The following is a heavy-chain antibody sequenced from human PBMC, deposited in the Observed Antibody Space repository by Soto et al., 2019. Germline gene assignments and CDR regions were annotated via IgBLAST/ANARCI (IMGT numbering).Heavy chain of an antibody. CDR2: MNPNSGNT. D-gene: IGHD3-10*01. CDR1: GYTFTSYD. V-gene: IGHV1-8*01. J-gene: IGHJ6*03. Sequence: QVQLVQSGAEVKKPGASVKVSCKASGYTFTSYDISWVRQATGQGLEWMGWMNPNSGNTGYAQKFQGRVTMTRNTSISTAYMELSSLRSEDTAVYYCARLYYYGSGSYWFHYYYYMDVWGKGTTVTVSS. CDR3: ARLYYYGSGSYWFHYYYYMDV.